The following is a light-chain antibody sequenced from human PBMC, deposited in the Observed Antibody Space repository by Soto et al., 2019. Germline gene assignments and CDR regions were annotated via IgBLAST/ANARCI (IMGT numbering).Light chain of an antibody. V-gene: IGKV1-39*01. Sequence: DIQMTQSPSSLSAFVGDRVTITCRASQTITGYLKWYQQKPGKAPKLLIYAASSLQSGVPSRFSGSGSGTDFTLTISSLQPEDFATYYCQQSHGIPYTFGQGAKLEIK. J-gene: IGKJ2*01. CDR2: AAS. CDR3: QQSHGIPYT. CDR1: QTITGY.